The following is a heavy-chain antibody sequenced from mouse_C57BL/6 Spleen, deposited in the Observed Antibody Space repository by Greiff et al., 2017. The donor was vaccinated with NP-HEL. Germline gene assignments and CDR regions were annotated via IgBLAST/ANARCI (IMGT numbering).Heavy chain of an antibody. J-gene: IGHJ3*01. D-gene: IGHD4-1*01. Sequence: VESGEGLVKPGGSLKLSCAASGFTFSSYAMSWVRQTPEKRLEWVAYISSGGDYIYYADTVKGRFTISRDNARNTLYLQMSSLKSEDTAMYYCTRGANWDGFAYWGQGTLVTVSA. CDR3: TRGANWDGFAY. CDR2: ISSGGDYI. CDR1: GFTFSSYA. V-gene: IGHV5-9-1*02.